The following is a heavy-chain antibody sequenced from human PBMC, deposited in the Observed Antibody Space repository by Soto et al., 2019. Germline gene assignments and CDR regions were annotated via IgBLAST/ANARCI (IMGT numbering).Heavy chain of an antibody. D-gene: IGHD3-10*01. V-gene: IGHV4-39*01. CDR3: ATSGDRYYYYGMDV. Sequence: QLQLQESGPGLVKPSETLSLTCTVSGGSISSSSYYWGWIRQPPGKGLEWIGSIYYSGSTYYNPSLKSRVTLSVDTSKNPFSLKLSSVTAADTAVYYCATSGDRYYYYGMDVWGQGTTVTVSS. CDR2: IYYSGST. J-gene: IGHJ6*02. CDR1: GGSISSSSYY.